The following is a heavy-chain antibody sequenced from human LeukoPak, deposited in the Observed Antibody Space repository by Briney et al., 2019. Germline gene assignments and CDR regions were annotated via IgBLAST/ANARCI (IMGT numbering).Heavy chain of an antibody. J-gene: IGHJ4*02. CDR1: GFTFSSYG. Sequence: GGSLRLSCAASGFTFSSYGMHWVRQAPGKGLEWVAVISYDGSNKYYADSVKGRFTISRDNSKNTLYLQMNSLRAKDTAVYYCAKGRVVVVITTYFDYWGQGTLVTVSS. V-gene: IGHV3-30*18. CDR2: ISYDGSNK. D-gene: IGHD3-22*01. CDR3: AKGRVVVVITTYFDY.